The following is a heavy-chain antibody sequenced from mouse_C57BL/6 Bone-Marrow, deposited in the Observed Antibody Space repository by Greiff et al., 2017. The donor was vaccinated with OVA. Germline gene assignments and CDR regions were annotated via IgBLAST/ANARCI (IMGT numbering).Heavy chain of an antibody. D-gene: IGHD1-1*01. CDR3: ARDLIYYGSSYAMDY. Sequence: EVMLVESGGGLVKPGGSLKLSCAASGFTFSSYAMSWVRQTPEKRLEWVATISDGGSYTYYPDNVKGRFTISRDNAKNNLYLQMIHLKSEDTAMYYCARDLIYYGSSYAMDYWGQGTSVTVSS. CDR2: ISDGGSYT. J-gene: IGHJ4*01. V-gene: IGHV5-4*01. CDR1: GFTFSSYA.